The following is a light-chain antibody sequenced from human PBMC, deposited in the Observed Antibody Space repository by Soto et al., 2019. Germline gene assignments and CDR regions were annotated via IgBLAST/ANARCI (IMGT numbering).Light chain of an antibody. CDR2: DAS. CDR3: QQYNTYVYT. V-gene: IGKV1-5*01. J-gene: IGKJ2*01. Sequence: DIQMTQSPTTLSASMGDRVTNTCRASQTVTKYLAWYQQKPGEAPKLLISDASTLESGVPSRFSGSGSGTEFTLTITSLQPDDFATYYCQQYNTYVYTFGQGTKLEFK. CDR1: QTVTKY.